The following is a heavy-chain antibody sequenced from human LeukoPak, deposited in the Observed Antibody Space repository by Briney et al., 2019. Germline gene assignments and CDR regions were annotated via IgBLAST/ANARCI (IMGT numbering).Heavy chain of an antibody. J-gene: IGHJ6*03. V-gene: IGHV3-23*01. Sequence: GGSLRLSCAASGLTFSSYALSWVRQAPGKGLEWVSPIFDTGDGTFYADSVSGRFTISRDSSKNTLYLQMNSLRADDTAVYYCAKERGHPLPNYHMDVWGKGTTVTVSS. CDR1: GLTFSSYA. D-gene: IGHD4/OR15-4a*01. CDR3: AKERGHPLPNYHMDV. CDR2: IFDTGDGT.